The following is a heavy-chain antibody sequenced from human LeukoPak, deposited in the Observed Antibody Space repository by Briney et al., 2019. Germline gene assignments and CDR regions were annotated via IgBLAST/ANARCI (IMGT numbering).Heavy chain of an antibody. CDR3: ARKEMATISYYFDY. CDR2: IDYSGST. V-gene: IGHV4-59*01. D-gene: IGHD5-24*01. Sequence: SETLSLTCTVSGGSISTYDWTWIRQPPGQGLKWFGYIDYSGSTIYHPSLKSRVTISVDTSKNQFSLKLSSVTAADTAVYYWARKEMATISYYFDYWGQGTLVTVSS. CDR1: GGSISTYD. J-gene: IGHJ4*02.